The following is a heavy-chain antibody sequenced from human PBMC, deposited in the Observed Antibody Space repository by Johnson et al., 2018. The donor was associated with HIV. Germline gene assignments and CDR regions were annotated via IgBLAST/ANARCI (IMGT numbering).Heavy chain of an antibody. CDR3: ARESIRGDKAFDI. CDR1: GFTVSSYA. D-gene: IGHD2-21*02. V-gene: IGHV3-48*04. CDR2: ISSSGSTI. Sequence: VQLVESGGGLVQPGGSLRLSCAASGFTVSSYAMHWVRRAPGKGLEWVSYISSSGSTIYYADSVKGRFTISRDNAKNSLYLQMNSLRAEDTAVYYCARESIRGDKAFDIWGQGTMVTVSS. J-gene: IGHJ3*02.